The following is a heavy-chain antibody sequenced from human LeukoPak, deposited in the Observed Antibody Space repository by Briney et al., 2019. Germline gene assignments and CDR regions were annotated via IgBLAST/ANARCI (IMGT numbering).Heavy chain of an antibody. CDR2: ISGSGGST. V-gene: IGHV3-23*01. Sequence: GGSLRLSCAASGFTFSSYAMSWVRQAPGKGLEWVSAISGSGGSTYYADSVKGRFTISRDNSKNTLYLQMNSLRAEDTAVYYCAKPGGSVSPKLYYFDYWGQGTLVTVSS. J-gene: IGHJ4*02. CDR1: GFTFSSYA. CDR3: AKPGGSVSPKLYYFDY. D-gene: IGHD3-10*01.